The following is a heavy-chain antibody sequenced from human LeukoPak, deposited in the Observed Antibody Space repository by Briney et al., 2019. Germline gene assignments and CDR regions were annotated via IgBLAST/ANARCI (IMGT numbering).Heavy chain of an antibody. J-gene: IGHJ2*01. CDR1: GGSISSSSYY. D-gene: IGHD3-22*01. V-gene: IGHV4-39*07. CDR3: ARALSYSDSRTGPRYFDL. CDR2: IYYSGST. Sequence: PSETLSLTCTVSGGSISSSSYYWGWIRQPPGKGLEWIGSIYYSGSTYYNPSLKRRVTISVNTSKNQFSLKLSSVTAADTAVYYCARALSYSDSRTGPRYFDLWGRGTLVTVSS.